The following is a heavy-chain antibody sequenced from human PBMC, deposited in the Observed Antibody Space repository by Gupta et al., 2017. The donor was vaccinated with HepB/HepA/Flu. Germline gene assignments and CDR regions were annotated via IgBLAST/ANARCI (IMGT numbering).Heavy chain of an antibody. CDR1: GFTFSSYA. Sequence: LSCAASGFTFSSYAMSWVRQAPGKGLEWVSAISGSGGSTYYADSVKGRFTISRDNSKNTLYLQMNSLRAEETAVYYCAKVQDSSSWADGWFDPWGQGTLVTVSS. V-gene: IGHV3-23*01. CDR2: ISGSGGST. CDR3: AKVQDSSSWADGWFDP. J-gene: IGHJ5*02. D-gene: IGHD6-13*01.